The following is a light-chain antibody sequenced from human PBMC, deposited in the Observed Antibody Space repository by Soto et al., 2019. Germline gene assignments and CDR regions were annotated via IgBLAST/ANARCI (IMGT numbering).Light chain of an antibody. V-gene: IGLV2-23*01. CDR3: CSYTDGSSLL. CDR1: RNDIGTYNL. CDR2: TGN. J-gene: IGLJ3*02. Sequence: QSVLTQPASVSESPGQSISISCGGGRNDIGTYNLVSWYQQHPGTSPKFIIYTGNKRPSGVSNRFSGSRSGNTASLTISGLQAEDEADYYCCSYTDGSSLLFGGGTKLTVL.